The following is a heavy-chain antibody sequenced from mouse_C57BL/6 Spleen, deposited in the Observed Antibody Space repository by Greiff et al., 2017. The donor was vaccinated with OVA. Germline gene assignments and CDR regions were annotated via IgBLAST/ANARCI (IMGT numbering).Heavy chain of an antibody. J-gene: IGHJ3*01. V-gene: IGHV1-39*01. CDR2: INPNYGTP. Sequence: EVQLQQSGPELVKPGASVKISCKASGYSFTDYNMNWVKQSNGKSLEWIGVINPNYGTPSYNQKFKGKATLTVDQSASPSYMQLNSLTSEDAADYCGARGTEGRFAYWGQGTLVTVSA. CDR1: GYSFTDYN. CDR3: ARGTEGRFAY. D-gene: IGHD2-14*01.